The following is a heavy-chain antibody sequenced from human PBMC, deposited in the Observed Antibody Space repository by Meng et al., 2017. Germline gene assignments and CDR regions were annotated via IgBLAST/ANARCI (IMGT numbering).Heavy chain of an antibody. CDR2: IYHSGST. CDR3: ARDRGAVAGTNFDY. D-gene: IGHD6-19*01. J-gene: IGHJ4*02. Sequence: QLQLMASGPGRVNPPGPLSLTCAVSGGSISSSNWWSWVRQPPGKGLEWIGEIYHSGSTNYNPSLKSRVTISVDKSKNQFSLKLSSVTAADTAVYYCARDRGAVAGTNFDYWGQGTLVTVSS. CDR1: GGSISSSNW. V-gene: IGHV4-4*03.